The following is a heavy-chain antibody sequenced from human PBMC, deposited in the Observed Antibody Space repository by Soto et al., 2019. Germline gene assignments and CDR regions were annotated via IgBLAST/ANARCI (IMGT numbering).Heavy chain of an antibody. CDR3: ARGAFCGGAPGCRDMDV. Sequence: QIQLVQSGGEVKKPGASVKVSCKSSGYKFISHSITWVRQAPGQGLEWMGRISAYNGNTNYAQKLQGRVTMTTDTSTNTAYRELRRRRSDATAVYYCARGAFCGGAPGCRDMDVWGQGTTVTVSS. CDR1: GYKFISHS. V-gene: IGHV1-18*01. CDR2: ISAYNGNT. D-gene: IGHD2-21*01. J-gene: IGHJ6*02.